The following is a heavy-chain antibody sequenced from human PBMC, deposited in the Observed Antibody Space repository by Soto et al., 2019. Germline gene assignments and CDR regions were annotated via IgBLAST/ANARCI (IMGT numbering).Heavy chain of an antibody. CDR1: GGTFSSYT. CDR2: IIPILGIA. Sequence: ASVKVSCKASGGTFSSYTISWVRQAPGQGLEWMGRIIPILGIANYAQKFQGRVTITADKSTSTAYMELSSLRSEDTAVYYCASSRTNYDFWSGYEYYYYMDVWGKGTTVTVS. D-gene: IGHD3-3*01. V-gene: IGHV1-69*02. J-gene: IGHJ6*03. CDR3: ASSRTNYDFWSGYEYYYYMDV.